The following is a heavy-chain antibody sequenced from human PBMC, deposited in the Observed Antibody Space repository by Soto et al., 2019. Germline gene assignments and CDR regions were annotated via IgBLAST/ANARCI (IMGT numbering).Heavy chain of an antibody. CDR2: ISYDGINK. V-gene: IGHV3-30-3*01. J-gene: IGHJ4*02. CDR1: GFTFNSYA. Sequence: GGSLRLSCAASGFTFNSYAIHWVRQVPGKGLEWVAVISYDGINKYYSDSVKGRFTISRDTSKNTLFLHMSNRRAEDTAMYYCTIVRVADSALDHWGQGTLVTVSS. D-gene: IGHD3-10*02. CDR3: TIVRVADSALDH.